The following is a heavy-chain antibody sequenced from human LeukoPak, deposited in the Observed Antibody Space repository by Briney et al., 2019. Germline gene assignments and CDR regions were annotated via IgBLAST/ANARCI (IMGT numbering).Heavy chain of an antibody. J-gene: IGHJ4*02. CDR1: GGSFSSYY. Sequence: SETLSLTCTVSGGSFSSYYWSWIRQPPGKGLERIGYIYYSGSTNYNPSLKSRVTISVDTSKNQFSLKLSSVTAADTAVYYCARAGTYGSGSYLSWLDYWGQGTLVTVSS. V-gene: IGHV4-59*01. CDR3: ARAGTYGSGSYLSWLDY. CDR2: IYYSGST. D-gene: IGHD3-10*01.